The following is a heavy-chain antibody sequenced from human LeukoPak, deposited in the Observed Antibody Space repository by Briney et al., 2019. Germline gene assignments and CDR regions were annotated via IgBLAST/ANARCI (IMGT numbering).Heavy chain of an antibody. CDR1: GFTFSSYG. D-gene: IGHD2-2*01. CDR2: ISYDGTNK. J-gene: IGHJ4*02. Sequence: GGSLRLSCAASGFTFSSYGMHWVRQAPGKGLEWVAMISYDGTNKYYADSVKGRFTISRDNSKNTLYLQVNSLRAEDTAIYFCATLYCYSSSCYGGYFDCWGQGTLVTVSS. CDR3: ATLYCYSSSCYGGYFDC. V-gene: IGHV3-30*19.